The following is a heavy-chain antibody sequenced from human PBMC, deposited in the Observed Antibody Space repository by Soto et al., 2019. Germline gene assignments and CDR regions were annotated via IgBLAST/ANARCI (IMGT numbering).Heavy chain of an antibody. D-gene: IGHD6-19*01. Sequence: ESGGGVVQPGGSLRVSCAASGFSFSSYAMHWVRQAPGKGLERVAGISYDGSNKYYADSVKGRFTVSRDNSKNTLYLQMNSLRVEDTAEYHCAKDLWPERGSGSPLDYWGQGNLVTVSS. V-gene: IGHV3-30*18. CDR1: GFSFSSYA. J-gene: IGHJ4*02. CDR2: ISYDGSNK. CDR3: AKDLWPERGSGSPLDY.